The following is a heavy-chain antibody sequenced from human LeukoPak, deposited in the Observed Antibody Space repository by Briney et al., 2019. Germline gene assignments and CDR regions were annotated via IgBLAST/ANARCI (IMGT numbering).Heavy chain of an antibody. CDR1: GGSISSGSYY. J-gene: IGHJ4*02. CDR2: ILYGGST. CDR3: ARRIEGSGFD. D-gene: IGHD3-10*01. V-gene: IGHV4-39*01. Sequence: SETLSLTCTVSGGSISSGSYYWGWIRPPPGKELEWIGNILYGGSTYYNPSLKSRVTISVDTSKNQFSLKLSSVTAADTAVYYCARRIEGSGFDWGQGTLVTVSS.